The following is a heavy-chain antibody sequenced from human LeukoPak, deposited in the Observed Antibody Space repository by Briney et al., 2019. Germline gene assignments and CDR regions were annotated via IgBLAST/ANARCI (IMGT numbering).Heavy chain of an antibody. CDR1: GYTFTSYG. Sequence: VASVKVSCKASGYTFTSYGISWVRQAPGQGLEWMGWISAYNGNTNYAQKLQGRVSMTTDTSTSTGYMELRSLTSDDTAVYYCARDLKRTVGATTTSDYWGQGTLVTVSS. J-gene: IGHJ4*02. D-gene: IGHD1-26*01. V-gene: IGHV1-18*01. CDR2: ISAYNGNT. CDR3: ARDLKRTVGATTTSDY.